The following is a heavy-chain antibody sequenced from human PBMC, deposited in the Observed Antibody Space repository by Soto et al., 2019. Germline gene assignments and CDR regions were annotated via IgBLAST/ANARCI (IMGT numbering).Heavy chain of an antibody. CDR2: INTYNGNT. CDR1: GYTFTNYG. J-gene: IGHJ5*02. Sequence: ASVKVSCKASGYTFTNYGISWVRQAPGQGLEWMGWINTYNGNTNHAQKLQGRVTMTTDTSTSTAYMELRSLRSDDTAVNYCAGGVGSGTYYNKNNCFDPWGQGTLVTVSS. D-gene: IGHD3-10*01. V-gene: IGHV1-18*01. CDR3: AGGVGSGTYYNKNNCFDP.